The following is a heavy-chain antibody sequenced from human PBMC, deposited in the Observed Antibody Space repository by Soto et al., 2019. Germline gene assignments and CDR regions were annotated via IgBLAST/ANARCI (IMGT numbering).Heavy chain of an antibody. CDR2: IYYSGST. J-gene: IGHJ4*02. CDR1: GGSISSSSYY. Sequence: SETLSLTCTVSGGSISSSSYYWGWIRQPPGKGLEWIGSIYYSGSTYYNPSLKSRVTISVDTSKNQFSLKLSSVTAADTAVYYSGRHPGRRTRVTTFFDYWGQGTLVPVSS. D-gene: IGHD4-17*01. V-gene: IGHV4-39*01. CDR3: GRHPGRRTRVTTFFDY.